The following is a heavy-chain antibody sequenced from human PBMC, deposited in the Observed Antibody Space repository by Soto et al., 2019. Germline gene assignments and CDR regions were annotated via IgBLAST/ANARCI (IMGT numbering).Heavy chain of an antibody. J-gene: IGHJ4*02. CDR3: ARDRRYYDSSGSTDY. CDR2: INPSGGST. D-gene: IGHD3-22*01. V-gene: IGHV1-46*01. Sequence: ASVKVSCKASGYTFTSYYMHWVRQAPGQGLEWMGIINPSGGSTSYAQKFQGRVTMTRDTSTSTVYMELSSLRSEDTAVYYCARDRRYYDSSGSTDYWGQGTLVTVSS. CDR1: GYTFTSYY.